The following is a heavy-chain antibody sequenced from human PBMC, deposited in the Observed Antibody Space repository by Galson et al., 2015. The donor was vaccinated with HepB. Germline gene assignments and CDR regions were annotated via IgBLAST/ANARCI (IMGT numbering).Heavy chain of an antibody. Sequence: SVKVSCKASGYTLTSYYTHWVRQAPEQGLEWMGMVHPSGETISNSQKFQGRVTMTRDTPTSTVCMELSSLRSEDTAVYYCATGYCSGGSCYSVGMDVWGQGTAVTVSS. D-gene: IGHD2-15*01. CDR1: GYTLTSYY. CDR3: ATGYCSGGSCYSVGMDV. CDR2: VHPSGETI. J-gene: IGHJ6*02. V-gene: IGHV1-46*01.